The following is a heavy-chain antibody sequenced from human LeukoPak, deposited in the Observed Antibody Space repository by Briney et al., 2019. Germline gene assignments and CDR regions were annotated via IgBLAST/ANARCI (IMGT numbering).Heavy chain of an antibody. CDR2: VDHTGST. Sequence: SETLSLTCSVSDDSITMYYWTWIRQPPGKGLEWIGYVDHTGSTNFNPSLNGRVSISRDTTKNLFSLRLRSVTAADTAVYFCARARGFGGVIVILDYWGQGTLVTVSS. V-gene: IGHV4-59*01. CDR3: ARARGFGGVIVILDY. D-gene: IGHD3-16*02. CDR1: DDSITMYY. J-gene: IGHJ4*02.